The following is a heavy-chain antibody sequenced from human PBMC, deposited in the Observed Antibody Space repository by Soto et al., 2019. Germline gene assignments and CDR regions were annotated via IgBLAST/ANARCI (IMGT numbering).Heavy chain of an antibody. J-gene: IGHJ1*01. CDR2: IRSEGNTYAT. Sequence: EVELVQSGGVVVQPGGCLKLSCAASGFTFSASAIHWVRQASGKGLEWVGRIRSEGNTYATAYAASVIGRFTISRDDSETTAYLQMNSLKAEDTAMYYCISLIDITMVPQAEWGQGTLVTVSS. D-gene: IGHD3-10*01. V-gene: IGHV3-73*01. CDR1: GFTFSASA. CDR3: ISLIDITMVPQAE.